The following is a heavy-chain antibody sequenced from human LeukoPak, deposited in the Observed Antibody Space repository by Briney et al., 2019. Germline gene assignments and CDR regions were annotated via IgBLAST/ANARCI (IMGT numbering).Heavy chain of an antibody. CDR3: ARESPGP. CDR1: GYTFTGYY. V-gene: IGHV1-2*02. Sequence: ASVKVSCKASGYTFTGYYMHWVRQAPGQGLEWMGWINPDSGGTNYAQKFQGRVTMTRDMSTSTVYMELSSLRSEDTAVYYCARESPGPWGQGTLVTVSS. CDR2: INPDSGGT. J-gene: IGHJ5*02.